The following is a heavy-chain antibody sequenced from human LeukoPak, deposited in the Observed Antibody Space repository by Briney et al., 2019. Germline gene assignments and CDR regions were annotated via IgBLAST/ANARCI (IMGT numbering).Heavy chain of an antibody. CDR2: ISWNSGSI. CDR3: AKDASSAYYGMYYFDY. V-gene: IGHV3-9*01. D-gene: IGHD3-10*01. CDR1: GFTFDDYA. J-gene: IGHJ4*02. Sequence: GGSLRLSCAASGFTFDDYAMHWVRQAPGKGLEWFSGISWNSGSIGYADSVKGRFTISRDNAKNSLYLQMNSLRAEDTAVYYCAKDASSAYYGMYYFDYWGQGTLVTLSS.